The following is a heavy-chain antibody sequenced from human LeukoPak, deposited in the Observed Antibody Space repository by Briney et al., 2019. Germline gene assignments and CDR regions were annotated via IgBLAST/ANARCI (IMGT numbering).Heavy chain of an antibody. CDR1: GFTFSSYA. CDR2: ISYDGSNK. V-gene: IGHV3-30*04. J-gene: IGHJ5*02. Sequence: PGGSLRLSCAASGFTFSSYAMHWVRQAPGKGLEWVAVISYDGSNKYYADSMKGRFTISRDNSKNTLYLQMNSLRAEDTAVYYCARDKAVGNYYGSGSYYWFDPWGQGTLVTVSS. CDR3: ARDKAVGNYYGSGSYYWFDP. D-gene: IGHD3-10*01.